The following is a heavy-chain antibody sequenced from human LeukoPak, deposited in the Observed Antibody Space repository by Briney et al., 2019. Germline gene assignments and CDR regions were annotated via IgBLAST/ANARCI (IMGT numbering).Heavy chain of an antibody. D-gene: IGHD5-18*01. V-gene: IGHV3-30*02. J-gene: IGHJ4*02. CDR3: ASTENSRVEVDTAMVGGGPFDY. CDR1: GFTFSSYG. CDR2: IRYDGSNK. Sequence: PGGSLRLSCAASGFTFSSYGMHWVRQAPGKGLEWVAFIRYDGSNKYYADSVKGRFTISRDNSTNTLYLQMNSLRAEDTAVYYCASTENSRVEVDTAMVGGGPFDYWGQGTLVTVSS.